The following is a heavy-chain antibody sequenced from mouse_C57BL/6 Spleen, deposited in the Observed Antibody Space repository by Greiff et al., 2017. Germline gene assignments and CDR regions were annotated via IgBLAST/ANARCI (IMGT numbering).Heavy chain of an antibody. CDR2: IDPSDSYT. V-gene: IGHV1-69*01. Sequence: VQLQQPGAELVMPGASVKLSCKASGYTFTSYWMHWVKQRPGQGLEWIGEIDPSDSYTNYNQKFKGKSTLTVDKSSSTAYMQLSSLTSEDSAVYYCARSLNWDDFDYWGQGTTLTVSS. J-gene: IGHJ2*01. CDR1: GYTFTSYW. D-gene: IGHD4-1*01. CDR3: ARSLNWDDFDY.